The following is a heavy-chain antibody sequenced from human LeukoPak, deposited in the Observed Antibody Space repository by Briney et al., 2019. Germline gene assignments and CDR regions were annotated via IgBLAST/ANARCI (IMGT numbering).Heavy chain of an antibody. J-gene: IGHJ4*02. CDR2: TRYDGSYE. D-gene: IGHD3-22*01. V-gene: IGHV3-30*02. CDR1: GFIFSNYG. Sequence: PGGSLRLSCAASGFIFSNYGMHWVRQAPGKGLEWVASTRYDGSYEYYAHSVKGRFTISRDNFENKLYLQMNSLRAEDTAVYYCAIGSSDYDSATYPFDYWGQGTLVTVSS. CDR3: AIGSSDYDSATYPFDY.